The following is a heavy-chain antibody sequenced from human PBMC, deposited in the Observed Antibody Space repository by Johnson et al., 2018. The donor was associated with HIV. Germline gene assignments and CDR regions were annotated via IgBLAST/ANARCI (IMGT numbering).Heavy chain of an antibody. CDR1: GFTFSTYA. Sequence: QVQLVESGGGVVQPGRSLRLSCVASGFTFSTYAMHWVRQAPGKGLEWVAVISYDGNNEYYAHSVKGRFTISRDNSKSTLFLQMNSLRAEDTAVYYCAREQLVLGSFRSDAFDIWGQGTMVTVSS. CDR3: AREQLVLGSFRSDAFDI. J-gene: IGHJ3*02. CDR2: ISYDGNNE. D-gene: IGHD6-13*01. V-gene: IGHV3-33*08.